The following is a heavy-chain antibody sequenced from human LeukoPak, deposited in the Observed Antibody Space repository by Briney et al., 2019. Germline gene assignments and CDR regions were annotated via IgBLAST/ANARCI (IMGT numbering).Heavy chain of an antibody. V-gene: IGHV1-18*01. Sequence: ASVKVSCKASGGTFSSYAISWVRQAPGQGLEWMGRISTYNENTEYAQKFQGRVTMTTDTSTSTAYMELRSLRSDDTAVYYCAKDPPHSSGPNSPCFEFWGQGTLVTVSS. CDR1: GGTFSSYA. CDR3: AKDPPHSSGPNSPCFEF. J-gene: IGHJ4*02. D-gene: IGHD6-19*01. CDR2: ISTYNENT.